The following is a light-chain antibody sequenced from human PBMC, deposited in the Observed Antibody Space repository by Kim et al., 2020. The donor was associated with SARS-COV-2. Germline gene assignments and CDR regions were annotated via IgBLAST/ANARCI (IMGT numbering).Light chain of an antibody. J-gene: IGLJ2*01. Sequence: GQKVTISCSGRSSNIGNNDVSWYQQVPGTAPKLLIYDNHNRASGIPDRVSGSKSGTSASLAITGLQTGDEADYYCGTWDSTLSAMIFGGGTQLTVL. V-gene: IGLV1-51*01. CDR3: GTWDSTLSAMI. CDR2: DNH. CDR1: SSNIGNND.